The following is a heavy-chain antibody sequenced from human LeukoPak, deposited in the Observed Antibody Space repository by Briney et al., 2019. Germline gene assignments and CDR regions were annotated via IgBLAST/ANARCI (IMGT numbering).Heavy chain of an antibody. CDR2: MNPNSGNT. J-gene: IGHJ4*02. Sequence: GASVKVSCKASGYTFTSYDINWVRQATGQGLEWMGYMNPNSGNTGYAQKFQGRVTMTRNTSISTAYMELSSLRSEDTAVYYCARRYSGYDRSGGYFDYWGQGTLVTVSS. CDR1: GYTFTSYD. CDR3: ARRYSGYDRSGGYFDY. D-gene: IGHD5-12*01. V-gene: IGHV1-8*01.